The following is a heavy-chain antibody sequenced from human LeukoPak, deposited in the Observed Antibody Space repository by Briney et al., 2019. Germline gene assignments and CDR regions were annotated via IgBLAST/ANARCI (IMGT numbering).Heavy chain of an antibody. CDR2: INHSGST. Sequence: SETLSLTCAVYGGSFSGYYWSWIRQPPGKGLEWIGEINHSGSTNYNPSLKSRVTISVDTSKNQSSLKLSSVTAADTAVYYCARGPFPIMTTVTRGYFDYWGQGTLVTVSS. CDR3: ARGPFPIMTTVTRGYFDY. V-gene: IGHV4-34*01. CDR1: GGSFSGYY. J-gene: IGHJ4*02. D-gene: IGHD4-17*01.